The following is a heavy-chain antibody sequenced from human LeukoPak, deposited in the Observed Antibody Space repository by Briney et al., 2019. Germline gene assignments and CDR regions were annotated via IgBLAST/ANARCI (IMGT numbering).Heavy chain of an antibody. V-gene: IGHV3-30*04. CDR2: ISYDGSNK. D-gene: IGHD2-2*01. Sequence: GGSLRLSCAASGFTFSSYAMHWVRQAPGKGLEWVAVISYDGSNKYYADSVKGRFTISRDNSKNTLYLQMNSLRAEDTAVYYCARVGVAWDIVVVPAAGYFQHWGPGTLVTVSS. J-gene: IGHJ1*01. CDR3: ARVGVAWDIVVVPAAGYFQH. CDR1: GFTFSSYA.